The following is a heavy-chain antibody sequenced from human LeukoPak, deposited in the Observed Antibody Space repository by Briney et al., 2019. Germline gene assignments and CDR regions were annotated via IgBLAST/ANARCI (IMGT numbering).Heavy chain of an antibody. J-gene: IGHJ4*02. Sequence: RGSLRLSCAASGFTFRSYAMAWVRQSPEKGLEWVSAITNSGGDTYYIDSVKGRFIISRDNSKNTLYLQMDSLRADDGAIYYCVKGSSTSRPYFLDYWGQGTLVTVSS. CDR2: ITNSGGDT. V-gene: IGHV3-23*01. CDR1: GFTFRSYA. D-gene: IGHD6-6*01. CDR3: VKGSSTSRPYFLDY.